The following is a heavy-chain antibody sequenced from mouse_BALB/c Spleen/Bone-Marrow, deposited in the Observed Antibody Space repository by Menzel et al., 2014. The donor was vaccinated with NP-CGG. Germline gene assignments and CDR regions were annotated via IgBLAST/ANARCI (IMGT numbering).Heavy chain of an antibody. D-gene: IGHD2-1*01. J-gene: IGHJ4*01. CDR3: SDGNFYALDY. CDR2: IDPENGDT. CDR1: GFNIKDYY. V-gene: IGHV14-4*02. Sequence: EVKVEESGAELVRSGASVKLSCTASGFNIKDYYIHWVKQRPEQGLEWIGWIDPENGDTEYAPKFQGKATMTADTSSNTAYLQLSSLTSVDTAVYYCSDGNFYALDYWGQGTSVTVSS.